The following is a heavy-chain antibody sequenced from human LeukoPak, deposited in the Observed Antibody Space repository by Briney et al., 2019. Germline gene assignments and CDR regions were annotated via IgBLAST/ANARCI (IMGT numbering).Heavy chain of an antibody. CDR2: FDPEDGET. CDR1: RYTLTELS. J-gene: IGHJ4*02. V-gene: IGHV1-24*01. D-gene: IGHD1-26*01. CDR3: ATTFLVGATKLPNDY. Sequence: GASVKVSCKVSRYTLTELSMHWVRQAPGKGLEWMGDFDPEDGETIYAQKFQGRVTMTEDTSTDTAYMELSSLRSEDTAVYYCATTFLVGATKLPNDYWGQGTLVTVSS.